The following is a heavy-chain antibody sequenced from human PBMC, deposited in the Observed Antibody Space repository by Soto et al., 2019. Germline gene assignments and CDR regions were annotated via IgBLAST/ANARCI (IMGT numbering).Heavy chain of an antibody. CDR3: ARHNSNWNYGSWFDP. Sequence: SETLSLTCTVSGGSISSYYWSWIRQPPGKGLEWIGYIYYSGSTNYNPSLKSRVTISVDTSKNQFSLKLSSVTAADTAVYYCARHNSNWNYGSWFDPWGQGTLVTVSS. J-gene: IGHJ5*02. D-gene: IGHD1-7*01. V-gene: IGHV4-59*08. CDR1: GGSISSYY. CDR2: IYYSGST.